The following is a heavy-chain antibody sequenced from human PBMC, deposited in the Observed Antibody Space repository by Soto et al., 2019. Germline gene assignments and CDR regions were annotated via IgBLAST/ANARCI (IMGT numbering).Heavy chain of an antibody. Sequence: GGSLRLSCAASGFTFSSYAMHWVRQAPGKGLEWVAVISYDGSTKYYADSVKGRFTISRDNSKNTLYLQMNSLRAEYTAVYYCARDPGGYFDFWGQGTLVTVSS. CDR2: ISYDGSTK. D-gene: IGHD3-10*01. J-gene: IGHJ4*02. CDR3: ARDPGGYFDF. CDR1: GFTFSSYA. V-gene: IGHV3-30-3*01.